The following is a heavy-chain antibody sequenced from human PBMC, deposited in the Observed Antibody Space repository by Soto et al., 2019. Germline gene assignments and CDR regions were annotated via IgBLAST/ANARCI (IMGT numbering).Heavy chain of an antibody. CDR3: ARNIVLMGGHDWFDP. Sequence: ETLSHTCPGSDRSLSRYDWSWIRTHPGKGLEWIGYIYYSGSTNYNPSLKSRVTISVDTSKNQFSLKLSSVTAADTAVYYCARNIVLMGGHDWFDPWGQGTLVTV. CDR2: IYYSGST. D-gene: IGHD2-8*01. V-gene: IGHV4-59*01. CDR1: DRSLSRYD. J-gene: IGHJ5*02.